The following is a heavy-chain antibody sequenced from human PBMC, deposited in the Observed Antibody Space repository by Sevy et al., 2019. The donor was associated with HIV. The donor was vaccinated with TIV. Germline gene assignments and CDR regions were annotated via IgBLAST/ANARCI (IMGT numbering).Heavy chain of an antibody. D-gene: IGHD3-9*01. CDR1: GFTVSSNY. CDR2: IYSGGST. J-gene: IGHJ1*01. CDR3: AREFLDILTRYNNQH. Sequence: GGSLRLSCAASGFTVSSNYMSWVRQAPGKGLEWVSVIYSGGSTYYADSVKGRFTISRDNSKNTLYLQMNSLRAEDTAVYYCAREFLDILTRYNNQHWGQGTLVTVSS. V-gene: IGHV3-53*01.